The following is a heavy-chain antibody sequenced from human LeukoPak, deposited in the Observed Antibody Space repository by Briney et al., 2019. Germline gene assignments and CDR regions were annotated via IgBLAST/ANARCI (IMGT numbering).Heavy chain of an antibody. CDR3: ARVRSWFDP. Sequence: SETLSLTCTVSGGSISSYYWSWIRQPPGKGLEWIGYIYYSGSTNYNPSLKSRVTISVDTSKNQFSLKPSSVTAADTAVYYCARVRSWFDPWGQGTLVTVSS. J-gene: IGHJ5*02. CDR1: GGSISSYY. D-gene: IGHD4-17*01. V-gene: IGHV4-59*01. CDR2: IYYSGST.